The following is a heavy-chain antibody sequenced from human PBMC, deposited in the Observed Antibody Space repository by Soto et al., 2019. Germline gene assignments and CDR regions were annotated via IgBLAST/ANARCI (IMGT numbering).Heavy chain of an antibody. CDR1: GYTFTGYY. V-gene: IGHV1-2*04. CDR3: ALTRGSGWPDDAFDI. Sequence: ASVKVSCKASGYTFTGYYMHWVRQAPGQGLERMGWINPNSGGTNYAQKFQGWVTMTRDTSISTAYMELSRLRSDDTAVYYCALTRGSGWPDDAFDIWGQGTMVTVSS. J-gene: IGHJ3*02. D-gene: IGHD3-3*01. CDR2: INPNSGGT.